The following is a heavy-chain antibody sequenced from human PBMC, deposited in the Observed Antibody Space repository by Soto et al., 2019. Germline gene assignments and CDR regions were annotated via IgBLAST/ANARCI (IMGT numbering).Heavy chain of an antibody. CDR3: ARGAGREYDFWSGYYRDPPWYYYYGMDV. CDR2: INSDGSST. D-gene: IGHD3-3*01. V-gene: IGHV3-74*01. J-gene: IGHJ6*02. Sequence: AGGSLRLSCAASGFTFSSYWMHWVRQAPGKGLVWVSRINSDGSSTSYADSVKGRFTISRDNAKNTLYLQMNSLRAEDTAVYYCARGAGREYDFWSGYYRDPPWYYYYGMDVWGQGTTVTAP. CDR1: GFTFSSYW.